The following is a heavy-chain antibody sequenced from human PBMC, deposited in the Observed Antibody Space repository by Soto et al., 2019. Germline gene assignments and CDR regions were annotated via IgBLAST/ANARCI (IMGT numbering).Heavy chain of an antibody. D-gene: IGHD2-21*02. V-gene: IGHV3-23*01. Sequence: EVQLLESGGGLVQPGGSLRLSCAASGFTFTSYAMSWVRQAPGKGLEWVSAISGSGGSTYYADSVKGRFTISRDNSKNTLYLQMNSLRAEDTAVYYCAKDRSVVVVTAMCVEYWGQGTLVTVSS. CDR3: AKDRSVVVVTAMCVEY. CDR1: GFTFTSYA. J-gene: IGHJ4*02. CDR2: ISGSGGST.